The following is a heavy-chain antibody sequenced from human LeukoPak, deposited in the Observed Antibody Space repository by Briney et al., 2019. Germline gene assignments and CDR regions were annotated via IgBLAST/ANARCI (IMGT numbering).Heavy chain of an antibody. CDR2: ISWSSNDI. CDR3: ARDEIYYDILTGYRHFDY. Sequence: PGRSLRLSCAASGLSFDDYAMHWVRQVPGKGLEWVSGISWSSNDIVYADSVKGRFTISRDNAKNSMYLQMNSLRAEDTAVYYCARDEIYYDILTGYRHFDYWGQGTLVTVFS. V-gene: IGHV3-9*01. J-gene: IGHJ4*02. CDR1: GLSFDDYA. D-gene: IGHD3-9*01.